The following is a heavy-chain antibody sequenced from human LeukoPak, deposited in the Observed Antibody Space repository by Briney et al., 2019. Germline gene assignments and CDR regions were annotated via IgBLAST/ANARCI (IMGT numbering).Heavy chain of an antibody. CDR1: GYTFTSYG. V-gene: IGHV1-18*01. CDR3: AREMITFGGVIFQSTSSDDAFDI. Sequence: ASVKVSCKASGYTFTSYGISWVRQAPGQGLEWMGWISAYNGNTNYAQKLQGGVTMTTDTSTSTAYMELRSLRSDDTAVYYCAREMITFGGVIFQSTSSDDAFDIWGQGTMVTVSS. CDR2: ISAYNGNT. D-gene: IGHD3-16*02. J-gene: IGHJ3*02.